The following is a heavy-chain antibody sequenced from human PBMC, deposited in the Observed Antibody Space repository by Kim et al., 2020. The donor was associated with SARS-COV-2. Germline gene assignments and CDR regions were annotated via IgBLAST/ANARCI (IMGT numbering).Heavy chain of an antibody. J-gene: IGHJ5*02. CDR2: ISYDGSNK. CDR3: ARDGGGWFDP. D-gene: IGHD3-10*01. CDR1: GFTFSSYA. V-gene: IGHV3-30-3*01. Sequence: GESLRLSCAASGFTFSSYAMHWVRQAPGKGLEWVALISYDGSNKYYADSVKGRFTISRDNSKNTLYLQMNSLRAEDTAVYYCARDGGGWFDPWGQGTLVTVSS.